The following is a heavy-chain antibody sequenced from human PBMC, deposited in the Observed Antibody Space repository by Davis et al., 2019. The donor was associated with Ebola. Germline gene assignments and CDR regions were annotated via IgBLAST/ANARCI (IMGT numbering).Heavy chain of an antibody. CDR3: ASGPIDYGDYKYYYYGMDV. CDR2: IIPIFGTA. Sequence: SVKVSCKASGGTFSSYAISWVRQAPGQGLEWMGGIIPIFGTANYAQKFQGRVTITADKSTSTAYMELSSLRSEDTAVYYCASGPIDYGDYKYYYYGMDVWGQGTTVTVSS. CDR1: GGTFSSYA. D-gene: IGHD4-17*01. J-gene: IGHJ6*02. V-gene: IGHV1-69*06.